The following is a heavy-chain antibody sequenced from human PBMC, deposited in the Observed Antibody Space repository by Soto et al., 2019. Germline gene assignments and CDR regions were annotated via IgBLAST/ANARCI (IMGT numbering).Heavy chain of an antibody. CDR1: GGSISSGGYY. CDR2: IYYSGST. Sequence: QVQLQESGPGLVKPSQILSLTCTVSGGSISSGGYYWSWIRQHPGKGLEWIGYIYYSGSTYYNPSLKSRVTISVDTSKNQFSLKLSSVTAADTAVYYCARARVVVVVAATQGGWFDPWGQGTLVTVSS. V-gene: IGHV4-31*03. J-gene: IGHJ5*02. D-gene: IGHD2-15*01. CDR3: ARARVVVVVAATQGGWFDP.